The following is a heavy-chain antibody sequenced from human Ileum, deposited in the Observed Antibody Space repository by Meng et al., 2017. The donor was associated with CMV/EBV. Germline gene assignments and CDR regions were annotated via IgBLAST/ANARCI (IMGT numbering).Heavy chain of an antibody. CDR3: AREGEDGDIGY. Sequence: SAKDFCKASGGTFSSYAISWVRQAPGQGLEWMGGIIPTLGIANYEQEFQGRVTITADESTNTAYMVLSSLRTDDTAVYYYAREGEDGDIGYWGQGTLVTVSS. CDR2: IIPTLGIA. J-gene: IGHJ4*02. D-gene: IGHD5-24*01. V-gene: IGHV1-69*10. CDR1: GGTFSSYA.